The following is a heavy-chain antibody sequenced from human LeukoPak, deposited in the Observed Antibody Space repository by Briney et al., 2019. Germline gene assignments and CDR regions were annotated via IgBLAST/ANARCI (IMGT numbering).Heavy chain of an antibody. Sequence: ASVKVSCKASGYTFTGYYMHWVRQAPGQGLEWMGWINPNSGGTNYAQKFQGRVTMTRDTSISTAYMELSRLRSDDTAVYYCARVKSSGSWFDPWGQGTLVTVSS. D-gene: IGHD3-22*01. V-gene: IGHV1-2*02. CDR2: INPNSGGT. CDR3: ARVKSSGSWFDP. J-gene: IGHJ5*02. CDR1: GYTFTGYY.